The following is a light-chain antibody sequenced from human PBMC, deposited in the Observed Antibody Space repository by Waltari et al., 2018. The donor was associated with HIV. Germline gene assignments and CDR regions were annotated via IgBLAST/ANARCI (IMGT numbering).Light chain of an antibody. CDR3: AVWDDSLRVGV. J-gene: IGLJ3*02. Sequence: QSVVTQPPSASGTPGQRVVISCSGSNSNIGSNYVNWYQHVPGAAPKILIYRDDQRVEAAPDRISGSTSATSAALAISELRSEEEADYYCAVWDDSLRVGVFGGGTKLTVL. V-gene: IGLV1-47*01. CDR1: NSNIGSNY. CDR2: RDD.